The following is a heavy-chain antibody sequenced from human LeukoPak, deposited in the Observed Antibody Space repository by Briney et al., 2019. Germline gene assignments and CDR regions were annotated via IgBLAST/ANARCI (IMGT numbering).Heavy chain of an antibody. V-gene: IGHV4-39*01. CDR3: ASGLYYMDV. D-gene: IGHD5/OR15-5a*01. CDR2: IYYSGST. Sequence: PSETLSLTCTVSGGSISSSGYYWGWVRQPPGKGLEWIGSIYYSGSTYYNPSLKSRVTISVDTSKNQLSLKVSSVTAADTAVYYCASGLYYMDVWGKGTTVTVSS. CDR1: GGSISSSGYY. J-gene: IGHJ6*03.